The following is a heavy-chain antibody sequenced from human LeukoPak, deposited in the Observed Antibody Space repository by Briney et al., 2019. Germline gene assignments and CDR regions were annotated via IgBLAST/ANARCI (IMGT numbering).Heavy chain of an antibody. CDR2: IYYSGST. Sequence: SETLSLTCTVSGGSISSYYWSWLRQPPGKGLEWIGYIYYSGSTNYNPSLQSRVTISVDTSKNQFSLKLSSVTAADTAVYYCARKKEYFDYWGQGILVTVSS. V-gene: IGHV4-59*01. CDR3: ARKKEYFDY. CDR1: GGSISSYY. J-gene: IGHJ4*02.